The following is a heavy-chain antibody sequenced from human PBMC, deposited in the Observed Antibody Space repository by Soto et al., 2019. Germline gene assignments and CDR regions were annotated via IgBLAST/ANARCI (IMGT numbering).Heavy chain of an antibody. D-gene: IGHD3-16*01. CDR1: RFIFNDYG. V-gene: IGHV3-23*01. CDR3: AKVAGGLGYFDL. J-gene: IGHJ2*01. CDR2: ISASGGNM. Sequence: EVQLLESGGGLARPGGSLRLSCVASRFIFNDYGMTWVRQAPGKGLEWVATISASGGNMEYRDSLKDRFTISRDNSKNTVYLQLNGLTADDTAVYYCAKVAGGLGYFDLWGRGTLVTVSS.